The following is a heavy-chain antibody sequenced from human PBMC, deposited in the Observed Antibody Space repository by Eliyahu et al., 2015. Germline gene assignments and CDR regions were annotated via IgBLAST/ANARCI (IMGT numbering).Heavy chain of an antibody. CDR3: AKHWDS. V-gene: IGHV4-4*02. CDR2: IYHSGTT. D-gene: IGHD1-1*01. J-gene: IGHJ4*02. Sequence: QVQLXESGPGLMKPSGTLSLTCAVSGGSISSNYWXXWVRQSPGKGLEWIGEIYHSGTTXYNPSXRSRITMSVDKSKNQFXLKLTSVTVADTAVYYCAKHWDSWGQGILVTVSS. CDR1: GGSISSNYW.